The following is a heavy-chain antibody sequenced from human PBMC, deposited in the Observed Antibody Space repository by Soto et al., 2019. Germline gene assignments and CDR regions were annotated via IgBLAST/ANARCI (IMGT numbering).Heavy chain of an antibody. D-gene: IGHD4-17*01. J-gene: IGHJ4*02. CDR3: ARGATVTQFDY. CDR1: AVSFSSCRFY. Sequence: TPESLSLPCTVSAVSFSSCRFYWSWIRQPPGKGLEWIGFGSYSGTTNYKPSLRSRVTISVDTSRSQISLKVSSLTAADTAVYYCARGATVTQFDYWGRGTLVTVSS. V-gene: IGHV4-61*01. CDR2: GSYSGTT.